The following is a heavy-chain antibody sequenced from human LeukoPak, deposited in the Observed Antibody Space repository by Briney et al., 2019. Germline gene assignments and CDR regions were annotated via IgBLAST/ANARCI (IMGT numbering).Heavy chain of an antibody. V-gene: IGHV3-23*01. D-gene: IGHD4-17*01. Sequence: GGSLRLSRAASGFTFSSYAMSWVRQAPGKGLEWVSAISGSGGSTYYADSVKGRFTISRDNSKNTLYLQMNSLRTEDTAVYYCAKDLVYGDYPAYYFDYWGQGTLVTVSS. J-gene: IGHJ4*02. CDR3: AKDLVYGDYPAYYFDY. CDR1: GFTFSSYA. CDR2: ISGSGGST.